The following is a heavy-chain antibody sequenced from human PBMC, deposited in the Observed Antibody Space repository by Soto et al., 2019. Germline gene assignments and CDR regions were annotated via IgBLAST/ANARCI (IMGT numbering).Heavy chain of an antibody. CDR1: GYSFTSYW. CDR2: IYPGDSDT. D-gene: IGHD2-8*01. V-gene: IGHV5-51*01. Sequence: GESLKISCKGSGYSFTSYWIGWVRQMPGKGLEWMGIIYPGDSDTRYSPSFQGQVTISADKSISTAYLQWSSLKASDTAMYYCARHGTNGEPYYGMDVWGQGTTVTVSS. J-gene: IGHJ6*02. CDR3: ARHGTNGEPYYGMDV.